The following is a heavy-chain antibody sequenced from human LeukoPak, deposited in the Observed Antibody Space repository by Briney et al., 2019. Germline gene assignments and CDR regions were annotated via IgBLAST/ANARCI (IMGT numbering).Heavy chain of an antibody. D-gene: IGHD6-25*01. V-gene: IGHV4-4*02. CDR3: AREGGFYRPLDY. Sequence: SETLSLTCGVSGGSVSSTNWWTWISQPPGKGLEWIGEVHLDGRTNFNPSLKSRLTMSVDLSENHVSLKLTSVTAADTAVYYCAREGGFYRPLDYSGQGTLVTVSS. CDR2: VHLDGRT. CDR1: GGSVSSTNW. J-gene: IGHJ4*02.